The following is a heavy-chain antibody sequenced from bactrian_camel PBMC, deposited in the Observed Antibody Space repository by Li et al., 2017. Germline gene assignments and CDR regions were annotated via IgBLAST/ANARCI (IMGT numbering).Heavy chain of an antibody. Sequence: QVQLVESGGGSVPAGGSLRLTCVISGYMYGSHCMGWFRQPPGKEREGVAAIDSDGAPWYADSVKGRFTISKDNYKNTLYLQMNSLKVDDTAMYYCAAHETRTMVPGLCLRFLNGRGREYNDWGQGTQVTVS. CDR2: IDSDGAP. V-gene: IGHV3S55*01. CDR1: GYMYGSHC. D-gene: IGHD3*01. CDR3: AAHETRTMVPGLCLRFLNGRGREYND. J-gene: IGHJ4*01.